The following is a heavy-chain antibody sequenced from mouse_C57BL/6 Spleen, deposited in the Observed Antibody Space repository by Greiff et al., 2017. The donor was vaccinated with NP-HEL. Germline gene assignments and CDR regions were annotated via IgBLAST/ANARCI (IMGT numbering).Heavy chain of an antibody. CDR3: ASDYEYAMDY. D-gene: IGHD2-4*01. CDR2: VNPNYGTT. V-gene: IGHV1-39*01. Sequence: VQLKESGPELVKPGASVKISCKASGYSFTDYNMNWVKQSNGKSLEWIGVVNPNYGTTSYNQKFKGKATLTVDQSSSTAYIQLNSLTSEDSAVYYCASDYEYAMDYWGQGTSVTVSS. CDR1: GYSFTDYN. J-gene: IGHJ4*01.